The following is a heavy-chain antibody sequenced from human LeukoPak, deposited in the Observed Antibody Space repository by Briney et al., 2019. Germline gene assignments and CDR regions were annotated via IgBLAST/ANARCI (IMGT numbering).Heavy chain of an antibody. CDR2: ISYSGTI. J-gene: IGHJ4*02. V-gene: IGHV4-59*01. Sequence: SQTLSLTCTVAAASITSSYWSWVRQHPGKGLESIVYISYSGTINYNPSLKSRVTISVDTSKNQFSLNLTSVTATDTAVYYCARSGGKYSPLGYWGQGTLVTDSS. CDR3: ARSGGKYSPLGY. D-gene: IGHD3-16*01. CDR1: AASITSSY.